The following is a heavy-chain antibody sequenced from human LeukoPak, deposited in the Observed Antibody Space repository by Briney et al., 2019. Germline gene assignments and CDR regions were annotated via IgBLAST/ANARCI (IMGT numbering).Heavy chain of an antibody. V-gene: IGHV3-11*01. J-gene: IGHJ4*02. D-gene: IGHD1-26*01. CDR3: AHSGVYYGSAVDY. CDR1: GFTFSDYY. CDR2: ISSSGSTI. Sequence: GGSLRLSCAASGFTFSDYYMSWIRQAPGKGLEWVSYISSSGSTIYYADSVKGRFTISRDIAKNSLYLQMNSLRAEDTAVYYCAHSGVYYGSAVDYWGQGTLVTVSS.